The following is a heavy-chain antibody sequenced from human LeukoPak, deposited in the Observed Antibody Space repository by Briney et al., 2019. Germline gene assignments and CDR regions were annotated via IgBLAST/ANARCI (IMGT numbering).Heavy chain of an antibody. V-gene: IGHV3-15*01. J-gene: IGHJ4*02. CDR2: IKSKTDGGTT. CDR1: RFTFSNAW. Sequence: GGSLRLSCAASRFTFSNAWMRWVRQAPGKGLEWVGRIKSKTDGGTTDYAAPVKGRFTISRDDSKNTLYLQMNSLKTEDTAVYYCTTDLRGYSGYLGFDYWGQGTLVTVSS. D-gene: IGHD5-12*01. CDR3: TTDLRGYSGYLGFDY.